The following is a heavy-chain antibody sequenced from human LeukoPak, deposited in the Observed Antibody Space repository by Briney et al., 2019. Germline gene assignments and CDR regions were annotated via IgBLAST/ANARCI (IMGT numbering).Heavy chain of an antibody. CDR2: ISSSSYI. V-gene: IGHV3-21*01. J-gene: IGHJ4*02. CDR1: GFTFSSYS. D-gene: IGHD6-19*01. CDR3: ARPRGSSGWYDY. Sequence: GGSLRLSCAASGFTFSSYSMNWVRQAPGKGLEWVSSISSSSYIYYADSVKGRFTISRDNAKNSLYLQMNSLRAEDTAVYYCARPRGSSGWYDYWGQGTLVTVSS.